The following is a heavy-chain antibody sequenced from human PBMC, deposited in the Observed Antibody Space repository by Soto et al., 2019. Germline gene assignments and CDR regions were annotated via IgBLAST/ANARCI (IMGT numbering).Heavy chain of an antibody. D-gene: IGHD3-10*01. Sequence: ASVKVSCKASGFTFTNYAMHWVRQAPGQRLEWMGWINAGNGNTKYAQKFQGRVTITRDTSASTAYVELRSLRSEDTAFYYCATSYGSGYRAFDYWGQGALVTVSS. V-gene: IGHV1-3*01. CDR1: GFTFTNYA. J-gene: IGHJ4*02. CDR3: ATSYGSGYRAFDY. CDR2: INAGNGNT.